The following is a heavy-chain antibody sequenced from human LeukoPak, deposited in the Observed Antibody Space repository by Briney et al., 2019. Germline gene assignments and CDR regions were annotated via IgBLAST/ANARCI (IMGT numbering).Heavy chain of an antibody. Sequence: SETLSLTCAVYGGSLSGYYWSWIRQPPGKGLEWIGEIYHSGSTNYNPSLKSRVTISVDKSKNQFSLKLSSVTAADTAVYYCARDSYYYDSSGYSSRRAFDIWGQGTMVTVSS. CDR1: GGSLSGYY. CDR2: IYHSGST. D-gene: IGHD3-22*01. J-gene: IGHJ3*02. V-gene: IGHV4-34*01. CDR3: ARDSYYYDSSGYSSRRAFDI.